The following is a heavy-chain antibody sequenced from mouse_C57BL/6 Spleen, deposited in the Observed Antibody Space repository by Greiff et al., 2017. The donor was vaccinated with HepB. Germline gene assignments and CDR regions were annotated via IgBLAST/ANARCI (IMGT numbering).Heavy chain of an antibody. CDR2: INPNNGGT. CDR3: ARRGRTGTRRGFDY. CDR1: GYTFTDYY. Sequence: EVQLQQSGPELVKPGASVKISCKASGYTFTDYYMNWVKQSHGKSLEWIGAINPNNGGTSYNQKFKGKATLTVDKSSSTAYMELRSLTSEASAVYYCARRGRTGTRRGFDYWGQGTTLTVAS. V-gene: IGHV1-26*01. J-gene: IGHJ2*01. D-gene: IGHD4-1*01.